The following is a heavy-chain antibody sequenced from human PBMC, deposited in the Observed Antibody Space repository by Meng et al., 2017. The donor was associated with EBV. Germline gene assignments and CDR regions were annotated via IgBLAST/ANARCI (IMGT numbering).Heavy chain of an antibody. V-gene: IGHV1-69*06. CDR3: ARAEIAAAGRLDY. Sequence: VQRVQSWAEVKKHGSAVEVSCKAYGGTFSSYAISWGRQAPGQGLEWMGGIIPIFGTANYAKKFQGRVTITADKSTSTAYMELSSLRSEDTAVYYCARAEIAAAGRLDYWGQGTLVTVSS. J-gene: IGHJ4*02. D-gene: IGHD6-13*01. CDR1: GGTFSSYA. CDR2: IIPIFGTA.